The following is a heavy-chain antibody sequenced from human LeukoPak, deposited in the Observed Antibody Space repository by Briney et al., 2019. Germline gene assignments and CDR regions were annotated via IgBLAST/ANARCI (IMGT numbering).Heavy chain of an antibody. D-gene: IGHD1-1*01. J-gene: IGHJ4*02. Sequence: GGSLRLSCAASGFTFSSYEMNWVRQAPGKGLEWVSYISSSGSTIYCADSVKGRFTISRDNAKNSLYLQMNSLRAEDTAVYYCARIWNDGGVDYWGQGTLVTVSS. CDR1: GFTFSSYE. CDR2: ISSSGSTI. CDR3: ARIWNDGGVDY. V-gene: IGHV3-48*03.